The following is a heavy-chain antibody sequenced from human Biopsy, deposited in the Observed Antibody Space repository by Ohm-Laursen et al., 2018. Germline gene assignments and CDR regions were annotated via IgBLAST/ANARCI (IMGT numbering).Heavy chain of an antibody. CDR1: GGSISNNNYY. V-gene: IGHV4-39*01. D-gene: IGHD3-22*01. CDR3: ARDYDASGYYYVS. Sequence: TLSLTCTVSGGSISNNNYYWGWIRQPPGRGLEWIGSIFYRGNTHYKPSLKSRENISVDPSKNQFSLKLNFVTAADTAVYYCARDYDASGYYYVSWGQGTLVTVSS. CDR2: IFYRGNT. J-gene: IGHJ5*02.